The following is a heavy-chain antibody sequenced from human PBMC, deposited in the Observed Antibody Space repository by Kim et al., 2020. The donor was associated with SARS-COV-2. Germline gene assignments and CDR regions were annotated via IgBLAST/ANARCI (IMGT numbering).Heavy chain of an antibody. Sequence: YTDSVKGRFTISRDNAKNTLYLQMNSLRAEDTAVYYCSRRAYSSGWWYFDYWGQGTLVTVSS. J-gene: IGHJ4*02. D-gene: IGHD6-19*01. V-gene: IGHV3-74*01. CDR3: SRRAYSSGWWYFDY.